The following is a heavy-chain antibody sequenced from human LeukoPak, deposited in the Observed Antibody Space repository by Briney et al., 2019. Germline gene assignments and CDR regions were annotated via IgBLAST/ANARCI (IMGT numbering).Heavy chain of an antibody. CDR3: ARDAPPNDYEGLDY. CDR1: GDTLTELS. CDR2: FDPKEGER. Sequence: GASVKVSCKVSGDTLTELSMHWVRQAPGKGLEWMGGFDPKEGERVYAQHFQGRFTMTEDTSSGTAYMELNRLRSEDTAVYYCARDAPPNDYEGLDYWGQGTLVTVSS. J-gene: IGHJ4*02. D-gene: IGHD4-17*01. V-gene: IGHV1-24*01.